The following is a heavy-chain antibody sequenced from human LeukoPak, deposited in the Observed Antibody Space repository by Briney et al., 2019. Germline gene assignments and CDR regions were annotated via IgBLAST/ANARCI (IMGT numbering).Heavy chain of an antibody. V-gene: IGHV3-66*01. CDR3: ARDRTGQQLISRKDYYYMDV. CDR1: GFTVSSTY. D-gene: IGHD4-11*01. CDR2: IYIDGTT. Sequence: GGSLRLSCAASGFTVSSTYMTWVRQAPGKGLEWVSIIYIDGTTYYADSVKGRFTISRDNAKNTVYLQMNSLRAEDTAVYYCARDRTGQQLISRKDYYYMDVWAKGPRSPSP. J-gene: IGHJ6*03.